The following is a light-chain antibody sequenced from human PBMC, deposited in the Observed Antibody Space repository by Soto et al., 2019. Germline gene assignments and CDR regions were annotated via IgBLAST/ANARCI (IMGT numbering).Light chain of an antibody. CDR1: QGSSNY. J-gene: IGKJ1*01. CDR2: AAS. V-gene: IGKV1-27*01. Sequence: DIQMTQSPSSLSASVRDRVTITCRASQGSSNYLAWYQQKPGQVTKLLIYAASTLQSGVPSRLSGSGSGTDFTLTIRRLQPEDVATYYCKKYDSAPWTFGQGPKLEIK. CDR3: KKYDSAPWT.